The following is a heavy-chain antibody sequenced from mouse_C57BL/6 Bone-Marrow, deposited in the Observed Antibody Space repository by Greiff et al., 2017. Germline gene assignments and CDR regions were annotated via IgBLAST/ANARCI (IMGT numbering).Heavy chain of an antibody. D-gene: IGHD1-1*01. CDR2: IYPGGGYT. CDR3: ARALYYSGSSPHWYFDV. Sequence: ESGAELVRPGTSVKMSCKASGYTFTNYWIGWAKQRPGHGLEWIGDIYPGGGYTNYNEKFKGKATLTADKSSSTAYMQFSRLTYEDSAIYYCARALYYSGSSPHWYFDVWGTGTTVTVSS. CDR1: GYTFTNYW. J-gene: IGHJ1*03. V-gene: IGHV1-63*01.